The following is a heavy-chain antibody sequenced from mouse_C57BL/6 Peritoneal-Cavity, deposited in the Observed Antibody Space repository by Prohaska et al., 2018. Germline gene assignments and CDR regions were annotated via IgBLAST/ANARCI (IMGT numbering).Heavy chain of an antibody. CDR2: IYTVSGEA. CDR1: GYTFTDHI. V-gene: IGHV1-11*01. Sequence: QIQLQQSGTELASPGASVTLSCKASGYTFTDHIMNWVKKRPGQCFEWIGRIYTVSGEANYNQKFTGNATLSGDRSPSRVYKVLNSRVYEEPDVYYCGRDEDLDYWSQCTTLTVAS. J-gene: IGHJ2*01. CDR3: GRDEDLDY.